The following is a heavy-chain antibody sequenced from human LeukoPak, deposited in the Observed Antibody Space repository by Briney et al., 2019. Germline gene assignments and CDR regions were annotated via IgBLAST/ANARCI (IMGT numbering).Heavy chain of an antibody. Sequence: PSETLSLTCTVSGVSISSYYWSWIRQPPGKGLEWIGYIYYSGSTNYNPSLKSRVTISVDTSKNQFSLKLSSVTAADTAVYYCARVLPSSSWSLDYWGQGTLVTVSS. J-gene: IGHJ4*02. V-gene: IGHV4-59*01. CDR2: IYYSGST. D-gene: IGHD6-13*01. CDR1: GVSISSYY. CDR3: ARVLPSSSWSLDY.